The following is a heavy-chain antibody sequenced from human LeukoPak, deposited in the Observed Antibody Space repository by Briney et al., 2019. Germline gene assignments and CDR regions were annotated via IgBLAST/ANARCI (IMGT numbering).Heavy chain of an antibody. Sequence: SETLSLTCTVSGGSISSGSYYWSWIRQPDGKGLEWIGRIYTSGSTNYNPSLKSRVTISVDTSKNQFSLKLSSVTAADTAVYYCARANGSHRDAFDIWGQGTMVTVSS. J-gene: IGHJ3*02. CDR1: GGSISSGSYY. CDR3: ARANGSHRDAFDI. V-gene: IGHV4-61*02. D-gene: IGHD1-26*01. CDR2: IYTSGST.